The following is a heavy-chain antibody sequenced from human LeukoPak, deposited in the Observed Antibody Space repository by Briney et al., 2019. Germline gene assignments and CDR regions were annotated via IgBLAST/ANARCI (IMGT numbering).Heavy chain of an antibody. CDR2: ISYDGSNK. D-gene: IGHD6-19*01. J-gene: IGHJ4*02. CDR3: AKDAEKQWLAHLLDY. Sequence: PGGSLRLSCAASGFTFSSYGMHWVRQAPGKGREWVAVISYDGSNKYYADSVKGRFTISRDNSKNTLYLQMNSLRAEDTAVYYCAKDAEKQWLAHLLDYWGQGTLVTVSS. V-gene: IGHV3-30*18. CDR1: GFTFSSYG.